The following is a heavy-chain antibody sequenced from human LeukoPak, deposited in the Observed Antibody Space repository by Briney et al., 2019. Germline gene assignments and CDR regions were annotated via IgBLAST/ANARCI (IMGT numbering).Heavy chain of an antibody. CDR2: ISYRSSDI. Sequence: GGSLRLSCVGYEFTLSSYNMKWVRQAPGKGLEWVSSISYRSSDIEYADSVKGRFTISRDNAKQSLYLQMNSLRAEDTAVYYCARVYSSSWFSGYLYMDVWGTGTTVTVSS. CDR3: ARVYSSSWFSGYLYMDV. J-gene: IGHJ6*03. CDR1: EFTLSSYN. V-gene: IGHV3-21*01. D-gene: IGHD6-13*01.